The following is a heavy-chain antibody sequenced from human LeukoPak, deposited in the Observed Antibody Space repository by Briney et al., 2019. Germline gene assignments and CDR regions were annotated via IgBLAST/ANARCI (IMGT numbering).Heavy chain of an antibody. V-gene: IGHV1-2*04. CDR1: GYTFTGYY. CDR3: ARDWCSSSSWYTPGGCYYGMDV. D-gene: IGHD6-13*01. CDR2: INPNSGGT. Sequence: VASVKVSCKASGYTFTGYYMHWVRQAPGQGLEWMGWINPNSGGTNYAQKFQGWVTMTRDTSISTAYMELSRLRSDDTAVYYCARDWCSSSSWYTPGGCYYGMDVWGQGTTVTVSS. J-gene: IGHJ6*02.